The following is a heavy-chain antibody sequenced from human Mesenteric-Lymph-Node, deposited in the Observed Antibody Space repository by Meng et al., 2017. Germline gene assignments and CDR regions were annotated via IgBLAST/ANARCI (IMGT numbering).Heavy chain of an antibody. CDR2: IWYDGSNK. D-gene: IGHD3-22*01. CDR3: ARDPYYYDSSGYYDY. CDR1: GFTFSSYG. Sequence: GGSLRLSCAASGFTFSSYGMHWVRQAPGKGLEWVAVIWYDGSNKYYADSVKGRFTISRDNSKNTLYLQMNSLRAEDTAVYYCARDPYYYDSSGYYDYWGQGRLVTVSS. J-gene: IGHJ4*02. V-gene: IGHV3-33*01.